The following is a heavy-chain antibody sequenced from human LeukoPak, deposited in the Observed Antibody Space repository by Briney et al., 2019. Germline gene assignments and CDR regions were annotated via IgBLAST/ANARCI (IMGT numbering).Heavy chain of an antibody. D-gene: IGHD6-6*01. V-gene: IGHV3-7*01. CDR2: VKEDGNEI. CDR3: ARPYSSSRHYYYYYMDV. CDR1: GFTFSNYW. Sequence: PGGSLRLSCAASGFTFSNYWMSWVRQAPGKGLEWVANVKEDGNEIYYVDSVKGRFTISRDNAKNSLFLQMSSLRAEDTAVYYCARPYSSSRHYYYYYMDVWGKGTTVTVSS. J-gene: IGHJ6*03.